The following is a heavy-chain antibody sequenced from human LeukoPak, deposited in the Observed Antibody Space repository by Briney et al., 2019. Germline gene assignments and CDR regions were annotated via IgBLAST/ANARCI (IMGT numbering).Heavy chain of an antibody. J-gene: IGHJ6*03. CDR2: IYFSGNT. D-gene: IGHD6-13*01. CDR1: GVSIRSTSYY. Sequence: SETLSLTCTVSGVSIRSTSYYWGWIRQPPGKGLEWIGSIYFSGNTYYNPSLKTRVTISIDTSKNQFSLKLTSVTAEDTAIFYCARLGRKAAAPKYYYYYYYMDVWGKGTTVTISS. CDR3: ARLGRKAAAPKYYYYYYYMDV. V-gene: IGHV4-39*01.